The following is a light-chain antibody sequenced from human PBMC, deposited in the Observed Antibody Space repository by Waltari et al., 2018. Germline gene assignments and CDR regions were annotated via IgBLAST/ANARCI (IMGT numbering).Light chain of an antibody. CDR3: SSYGGSNNVV. CDR2: EVI. V-gene: IGLV2-8*01. J-gene: IGLJ2*01. Sequence: QSALTQPPSPSGSPGQSVTISCTGPSSAVGGHNYVSWYQQHPGKPPKPLIYEVIQRPSGVPDRFSGSKSGNTASLTVSGLQAEDEADYFCSSYGGSNNVVFGGGTTLTVL. CDR1: SSAVGGHNY.